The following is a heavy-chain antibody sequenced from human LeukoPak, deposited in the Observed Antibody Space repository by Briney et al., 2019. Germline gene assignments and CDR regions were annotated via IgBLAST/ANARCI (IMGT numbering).Heavy chain of an antibody. CDR2: TYYRSKWYN. D-gene: IGHD6-13*01. J-gene: IGHJ6*03. V-gene: IGHV6-1*01. CDR3: ARDSPLRPYSSSWTGTYYYYYMHV. CDR1: GDSVSSNSAA. Sequence: SQTLSLTCAISGDSVSSNSAAWNWIRQSPSRGLEWLGGTYYRSKWYNDYAVSVKSRITINPDTSKNQFSLQLNSVTPEDTAVYYCARDSPLRPYSSSWTGTYYYYYMHVWGKGTTVTVSS.